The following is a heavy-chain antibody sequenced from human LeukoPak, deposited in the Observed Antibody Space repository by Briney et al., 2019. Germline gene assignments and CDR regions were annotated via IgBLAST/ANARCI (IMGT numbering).Heavy chain of an antibody. Sequence: GGSLRLSCAASGFTLSSYWMHWVRQAPGKGLEWVSRTNTDGRSTSYADSVKGRFTMSRDNAKNTVYLEMNSLRAEDTAVYYCARGGGITPLSDYWGQGTLVTVSS. V-gene: IGHV3-74*01. J-gene: IGHJ4*02. D-gene: IGHD2-15*01. CDR2: TNTDGRST. CDR3: ARGGGITPLSDY. CDR1: GFTLSSYW.